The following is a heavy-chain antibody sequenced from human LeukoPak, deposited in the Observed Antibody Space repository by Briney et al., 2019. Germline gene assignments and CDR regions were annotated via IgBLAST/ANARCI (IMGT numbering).Heavy chain of an antibody. CDR1: GGTFSSYA. D-gene: IGHD3-22*01. CDR2: IITILGIA. J-gene: IGHJ4*02. Sequence: SVKVSCKASGGTFSSYAISWVRQAPGQGLEWMGRIITILGIATYAQTFQGRVTITADKSTSTPYMELRSLRSEDTAVYYCALGHYYDSSGYYYGYWGQGTLVTVSS. V-gene: IGHV1-69*04. CDR3: ALGHYYDSSGYYYGY.